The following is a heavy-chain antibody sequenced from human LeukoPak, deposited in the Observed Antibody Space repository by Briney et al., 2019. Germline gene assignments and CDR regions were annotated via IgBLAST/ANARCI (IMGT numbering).Heavy chain of an antibody. V-gene: IGHV3-23*01. CDR3: AKDPNLRNFWSGYHRFDY. CDR2: ISGNAGST. CDR1: GFTLSSYA. Sequence: GGSLRLSCTASGFTLSSYAMSWVRQAPGKGLEWVSLISGNAGSTYYADSVKGRFTISRDNSKNTLYLQMNSLRAEDTAVYYCAKDPNLRNFWSGYHRFDYWGQGTLVTVSS. J-gene: IGHJ4*02. D-gene: IGHD3-3*01.